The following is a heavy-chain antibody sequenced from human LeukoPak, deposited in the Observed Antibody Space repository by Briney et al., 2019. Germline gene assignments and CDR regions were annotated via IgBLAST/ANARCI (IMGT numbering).Heavy chain of an antibody. CDR2: ISSSGSAI. J-gene: IGHJ4*02. CDR3: AKPSRGSITIFGVVIDY. CDR1: GFTFSSYE. D-gene: IGHD3-3*01. Sequence: GGSLRLSCAASGFTFSSYEMNWVRQAPGKGLEWVSYISSSGSAIYYADSVKGRFTISRDNAKNSLYLQMNSLRAEDTAVYYCAKPSRGSITIFGVVIDYWGQGTLVTVSS. V-gene: IGHV3-48*03.